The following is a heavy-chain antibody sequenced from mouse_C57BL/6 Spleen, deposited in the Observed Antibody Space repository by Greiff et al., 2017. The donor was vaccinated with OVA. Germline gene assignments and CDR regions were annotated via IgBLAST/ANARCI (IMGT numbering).Heavy chain of an antibody. Sequence: QVQLQQSGPELVKPGASVKISCKASGYAFSSSWMNWVKQRPGKGLEWIGRIYPGDGDTNYNGKFTGKATLTAYKSSSTAYMQLSSLTSEDSAVYFCAREVGNYESFAYWGQGTLVTVSA. V-gene: IGHV1-82*01. CDR1: GYAFSSSW. CDR2: IYPGDGDT. CDR3: AREVGNYESFAY. J-gene: IGHJ3*01. D-gene: IGHD2-1*01.